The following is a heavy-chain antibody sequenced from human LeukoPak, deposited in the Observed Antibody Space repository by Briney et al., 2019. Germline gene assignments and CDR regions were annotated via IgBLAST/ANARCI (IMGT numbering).Heavy chain of an antibody. CDR3: ARAEYQLLPFDP. Sequence: ASVKVSCKASGGTFSSYAISWVRQAPGQGLEWMGGIMPIFGTANYAQKFQGRVTITADESTSTAYMELSSLRSGDAAVYYCARAEYQLLPFDPWGQGTLVTVSS. D-gene: IGHD2-2*01. CDR1: GGTFSSYA. CDR2: IMPIFGTA. V-gene: IGHV1-69*13. J-gene: IGHJ5*02.